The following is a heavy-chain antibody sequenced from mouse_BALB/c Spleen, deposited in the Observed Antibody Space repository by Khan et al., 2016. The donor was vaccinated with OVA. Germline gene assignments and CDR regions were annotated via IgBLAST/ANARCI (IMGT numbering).Heavy chain of an antibody. Sequence: EVQLVESGGGLVQPGGSRKLSCAASGFTFSNFGMHWVRQAPKKGLEWVAYISSGSSTIYYVDTVKGRFTISRDNPKNTLFLQMTSLRSEDTAMYYWARSGGNLHWYFDVWGAGTSVTVSS. CDR2: ISSGSSTI. D-gene: IGHD2-1*01. V-gene: IGHV5-17*02. CDR3: ARSGGNLHWYFDV. CDR1: GFTFSNFG. J-gene: IGHJ1*01.